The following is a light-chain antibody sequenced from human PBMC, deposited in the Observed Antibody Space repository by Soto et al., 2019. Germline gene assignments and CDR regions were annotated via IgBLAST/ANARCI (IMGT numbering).Light chain of an antibody. J-gene: IGKJ1*01. CDR2: GVS. V-gene: IGKV3-20*01. CDR1: RSVSNNY. Sequence: EMVLTQSPGTLSLSPGERATLSCRASRSVSNNYVAWYQRKPGQAPRLLIYGVSSRATDIPRRFSGSASGTDFTLTITRLEPEDFAVYYCQQYGSSPPTFGQGTKVESK. CDR3: QQYGSSPPT.